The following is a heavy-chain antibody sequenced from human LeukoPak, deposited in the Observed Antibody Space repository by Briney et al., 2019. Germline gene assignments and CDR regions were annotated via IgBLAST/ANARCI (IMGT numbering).Heavy chain of an antibody. Sequence: GGSLRLSCAASGFSFNTYWMSWVRQAPGKGLEWVANIKQDGSEKYYVDSVKGRFTISRDNAKNSLYLQMNSLRAEDTAVYYCAREVAARRLGSWVDPWGQGTLVTVSS. CDR3: AREVAARRLGSWVDP. V-gene: IGHV3-7*01. J-gene: IGHJ5*02. D-gene: IGHD6-6*01. CDR2: IKQDGSEK. CDR1: GFSFNTYW.